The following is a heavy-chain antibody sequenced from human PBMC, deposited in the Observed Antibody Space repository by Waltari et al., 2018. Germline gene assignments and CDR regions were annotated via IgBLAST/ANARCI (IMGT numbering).Heavy chain of an antibody. Sequence: QVQLVESGGGVVQPGRSLRLSCAASGFTFSSYGMHWVRPAPGKGLEWVAVIWYDGSNKYYADSVKGRFTISRDNSKNTLYLQMNSLRAEDTAVYYCARDIFGGIVGSKDGMDVWGQGTTVTVSS. J-gene: IGHJ6*02. V-gene: IGHV3-33*01. CDR3: ARDIFGGIVGSKDGMDV. D-gene: IGHD1-26*01. CDR1: GFTFSSYG. CDR2: IWYDGSNK.